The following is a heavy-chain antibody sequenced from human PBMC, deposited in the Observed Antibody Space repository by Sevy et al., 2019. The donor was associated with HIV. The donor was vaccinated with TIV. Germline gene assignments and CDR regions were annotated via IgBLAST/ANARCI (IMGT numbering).Heavy chain of an antibody. CDR3: ARARSSSSWYERGYYFDY. D-gene: IGHD6-13*01. CDR2: ISAYNGNT. J-gene: IGHJ4*02. CDR1: GYTFTSYG. V-gene: IGHV1-18*01. Sequence: ASVKVSCKASGYTFTSYGISWVRQAPGQGLKWMGWISAYNGNTNYAQKLQGRVTMTTDTSTSTAYMELRSLRSDDTAVYYCARARSSSSWYERGYYFDYWGQGTLVTVSS.